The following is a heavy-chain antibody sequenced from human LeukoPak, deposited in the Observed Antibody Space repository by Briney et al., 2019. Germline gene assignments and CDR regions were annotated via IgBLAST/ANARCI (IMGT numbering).Heavy chain of an antibody. J-gene: IGHJ5*02. CDR1: GGTFSSYA. Sequence: GASVKVSCKASGGTFSSYAISWVRQAPGQGLEWMGMIIPILGIAKYTQNLQGRVSITADKSTSTAYMELSSLRSGDTAVYYCAMLGQQLDLLFDPGGQGTLVTVSS. V-gene: IGHV1-69*04. D-gene: IGHD6-13*01. CDR3: AMLGQQLDLLFDP. CDR2: IIPILGIA.